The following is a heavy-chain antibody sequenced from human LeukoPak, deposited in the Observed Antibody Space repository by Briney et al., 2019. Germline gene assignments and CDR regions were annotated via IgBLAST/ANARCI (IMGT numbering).Heavy chain of an antibody. CDR3: AKDYYDSSGYYYVSQHPFDP. J-gene: IGHJ5*02. CDR2: ISGSGGST. CDR1: GFTFSSYA. D-gene: IGHD3-22*01. Sequence: PGGSLRLSCAASGFTFSSYAMSWVRQAPGNGLEWVSAISGSGGSTYYADSVKGRFTISRDNSKNTLYLQMNSLRAEDTAVYYCAKDYYDSSGYYYVSQHPFDPWGQGTLVTVSS. V-gene: IGHV3-23*01.